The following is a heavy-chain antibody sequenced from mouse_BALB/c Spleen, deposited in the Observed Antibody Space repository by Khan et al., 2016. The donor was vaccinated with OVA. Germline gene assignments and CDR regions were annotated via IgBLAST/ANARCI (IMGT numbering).Heavy chain of an antibody. J-gene: IGHJ2*01. V-gene: IGHV3-2*02. CDR1: GYSITSGYA. CDR2: ISYSGVT. Sequence: VQLKESGPGLVKPSQSLSLTCTVTGYSITSGYAWNWIRQFPGNKLEWMGYISYSGVTSYTPSLKSRISITRDPSKNQFFLQLNSVTTEDTATYYCARGNYYGYYFDYWGQGTTLTVSS. D-gene: IGHD1-1*01. CDR3: ARGNYYGYYFDY.